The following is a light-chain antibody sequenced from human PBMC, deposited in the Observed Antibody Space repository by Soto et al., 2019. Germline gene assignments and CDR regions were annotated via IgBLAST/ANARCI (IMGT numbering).Light chain of an antibody. Sequence: DIQVTQSPSSLSASVGDRVTITCRASQSISTYLNWYQQKPGKAPKLLIYAASSLQSGVPSRFSGSRSGTDFTLTISSLQPEDFAVYYCQQYGSSPLYTFGQGTKLEI. CDR2: AAS. J-gene: IGKJ2*01. V-gene: IGKV1-39*01. CDR1: QSISTY. CDR3: QQYGSSPLYT.